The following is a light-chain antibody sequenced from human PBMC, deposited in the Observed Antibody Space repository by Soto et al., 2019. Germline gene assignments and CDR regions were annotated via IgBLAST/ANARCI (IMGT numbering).Light chain of an antibody. CDR2: AAS. J-gene: IGKJ4*01. Sequence: DIPMTQSPSSLSASVGDRVTITCRAGQGIGNYLAWYQQKPGKVPKVVIYAASTLQSGVPSRFSGSWSGTDFTLTISSLQPEDVATYYCQKYNTAPLTFGGGTKVEIK. V-gene: IGKV1-27*01. CDR1: QGIGNY. CDR3: QKYNTAPLT.